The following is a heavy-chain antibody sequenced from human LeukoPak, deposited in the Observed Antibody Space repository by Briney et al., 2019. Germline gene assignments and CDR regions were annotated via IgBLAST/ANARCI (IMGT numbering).Heavy chain of an antibody. D-gene: IGHD2-15*01. CDR3: ARLSGRCNPCFDQ. CDR2: INPNTGGT. Sequence: ASVKVSCKASGYTFTGYYTHWVRQSPGQGLEWMGSINPNTGGTKYTQKFQGRVTMTRDTSISTAYMELSSLTSDDTAIYYCARLSGRCNPCFDQWGQGTVVTVSS. CDR1: GYTFTGYY. J-gene: IGHJ4*02. V-gene: IGHV1-2*02.